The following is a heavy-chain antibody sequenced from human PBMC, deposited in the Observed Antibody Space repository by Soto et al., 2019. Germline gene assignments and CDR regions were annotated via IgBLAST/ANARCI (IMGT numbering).Heavy chain of an antibody. Sequence: ASVKVSCKASGYTFTRYYMHWVRQAPGQGLVWMGIINPSGGSTSYAQKFQGRVTMTRYTSTSTVYMELSSLRSEDMAVYYCARGRCSGGSCYSGFWHWGQGTLVTVSS. CDR1: GYTFTRYY. J-gene: IGHJ4*02. CDR3: ARGRCSGGSCYSGFWH. V-gene: IGHV1-46*01. CDR2: INPSGGST. D-gene: IGHD2-15*01.